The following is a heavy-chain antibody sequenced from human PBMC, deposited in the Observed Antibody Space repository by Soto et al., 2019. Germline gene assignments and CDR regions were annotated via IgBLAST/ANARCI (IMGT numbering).Heavy chain of an antibody. Sequence: ASVKVSCKASGYTFTSYGISWVRQAPGQGLEWMGWISAYNGNTNYAQKLQGRVTMTTDTSTSTAYMELRSLRSDDTAVYYCATDRPHYDIVTGLDYYYGMDVWG. J-gene: IGHJ6*02. CDR2: ISAYNGNT. CDR3: ATDRPHYDIVTGLDYYYGMDV. D-gene: IGHD3-9*01. V-gene: IGHV1-18*01. CDR1: GYTFTSYG.